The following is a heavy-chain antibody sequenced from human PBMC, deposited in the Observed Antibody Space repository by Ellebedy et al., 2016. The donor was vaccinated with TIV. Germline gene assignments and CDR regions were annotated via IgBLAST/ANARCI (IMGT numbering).Heavy chain of an antibody. J-gene: IGHJ6*02. D-gene: IGHD6-19*01. CDR2: ISGSAGST. CDR3: AKGGRGSGHLDYYYYAMDV. Sequence: GESLKISCAASGFTFNSYAMNWVRQAPGKVLEWVSAISGSAGSTYYADSVKGRFTISRDNSKNTLYLQLTSLRAEDTAVYYCAKGGRGSGHLDYYYYAMDVWGQGTTVTVSS. CDR1: GFTFNSYA. V-gene: IGHV3-23*01.